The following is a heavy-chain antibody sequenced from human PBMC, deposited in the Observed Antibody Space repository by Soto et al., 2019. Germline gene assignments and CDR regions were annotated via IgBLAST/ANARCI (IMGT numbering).Heavy chain of an antibody. CDR2: ISAYNGNT. Sequence: ASVKVSCKASGYTFTSYGIIWVRQAPGQGLEWMGWISAYNGNTNYAQKLQGRVTMTTDTSTSTAYMELRSLRSDDTAVYYCARVAQWELTGTDWFDPWGQGTLVTVSS. V-gene: IGHV1-18*01. D-gene: IGHD1-26*01. CDR3: ARVAQWELTGTDWFDP. J-gene: IGHJ5*02. CDR1: GYTFTSYG.